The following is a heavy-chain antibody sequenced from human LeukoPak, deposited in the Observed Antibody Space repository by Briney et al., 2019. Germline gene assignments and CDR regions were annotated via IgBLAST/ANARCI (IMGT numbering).Heavy chain of an antibody. CDR2: IYSGGTT. D-gene: IGHD3-22*01. V-gene: IGHV3-53*05. CDR3: ARASPDDYYDSSGYYSFDY. J-gene: IGHJ4*02. CDR1: GFTVSSNY. Sequence: GGSLRLSCAASGFTVSSNYINWVRQAPGKGLEWVSLIYSGGTTYYADSVKGRFTISRDNSKNTLYLQMNSLRAEDTAVYYCARASPDDYYDSSGYYSFDYWGQGTLVTVSS.